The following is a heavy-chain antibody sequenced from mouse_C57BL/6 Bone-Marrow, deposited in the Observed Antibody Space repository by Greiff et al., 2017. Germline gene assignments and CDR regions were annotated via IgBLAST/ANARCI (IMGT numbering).Heavy chain of an antibody. CDR1: GFNIKNTY. V-gene: IGHV14-3*01. CDR2: IDPANGNT. CDR3: ARVPDSSGYFAY. Sequence: EVMLVESVAELVRPGASVKLSCTASGFNIKNTYMHWVKQRPEQGLEWIGRIDPANGNTKYAPQFQGKATITADTSSNTAYLQLSSLTSEDTAIYYCARVPDSSGYFAYWGQGTLVTVSA. J-gene: IGHJ3*01. D-gene: IGHD3-2*02.